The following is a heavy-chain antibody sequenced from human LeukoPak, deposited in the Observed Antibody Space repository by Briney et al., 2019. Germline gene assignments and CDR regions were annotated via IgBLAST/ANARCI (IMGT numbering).Heavy chain of an antibody. CDR2: IYHTGNT. CDR1: VGSLSRGGYY. V-gene: IGHV4-30-2*01. Sequence: TLSLTSTVSVGSLSRGGYYWSWIRQPPGKGREWIGYIYHTGNTYYSPSLNSRVTISLDKSKNQFSLKLSSVTAADTAVYYCARGYSSSSPFDYWGQGSLVTVSS. CDR3: ARGYSSSSPFDY. D-gene: IGHD6-6*01. J-gene: IGHJ4*02.